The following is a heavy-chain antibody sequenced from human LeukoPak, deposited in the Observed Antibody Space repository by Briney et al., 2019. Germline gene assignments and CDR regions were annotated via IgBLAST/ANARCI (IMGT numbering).Heavy chain of an antibody. D-gene: IGHD3-16*01. CDR1: GFTFSGYA. CDR2: ISGSGGST. V-gene: IGHV3-23*01. CDR3: AKDLTPLTLSMFDY. Sequence: GGSLRLSCAASGFTFSGYAMSWVRQAPGKGLEWVSAISGSGGSTYYADSVKGRFTTSRDNSKNTLYLQMNSLRAEDTAVYYCAKDLTPLTLSMFDYWGQGTLVTVSS. J-gene: IGHJ4*02.